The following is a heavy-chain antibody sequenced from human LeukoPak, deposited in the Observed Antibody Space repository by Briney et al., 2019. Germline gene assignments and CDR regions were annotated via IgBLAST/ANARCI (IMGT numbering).Heavy chain of an antibody. CDR2: IYYSGGT. CDR1: GGSISSSSYY. V-gene: IGHV4-39*01. J-gene: IGHJ3*02. Sequence: PSETLSLTCTVSGGSISSSSYYWGWIRQPPGKGLEWIGSIYYSGGTYYNPSLKSRVTISVDTSKNQFSLKLSSVTAADTAVYYCARGMIVVVIRRDDAFDIWGQGTMVTVSS. CDR3: ARGMIVVVIRRDDAFDI. D-gene: IGHD3-22*01.